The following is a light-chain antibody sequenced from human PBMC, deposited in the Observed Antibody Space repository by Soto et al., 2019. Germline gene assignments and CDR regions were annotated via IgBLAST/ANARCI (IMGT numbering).Light chain of an antibody. CDR2: DAS. CDR1: QSISSW. J-gene: IGKJ1*01. Sequence: DIQMTQSPSTLSASVGDRVTITCRASQSISSWLAWYQQKPGKAPKLLIYDASSLTSGVPSRFSGSGSGTEFTLTISSLQPDDLATYYCEQYAGESPTFGQGTKVDI. V-gene: IGKV1-5*01. CDR3: EQYAGESPT.